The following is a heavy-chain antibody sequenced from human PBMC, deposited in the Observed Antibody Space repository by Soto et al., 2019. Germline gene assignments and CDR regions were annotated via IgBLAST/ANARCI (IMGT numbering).Heavy chain of an antibody. CDR2: ISAYNGNT. CDR1: GYTFTSYG. V-gene: IGHV1-18*01. D-gene: IGHD3-3*01. Sequence: ASVKVSCKASGYTFTSYGISWVRQAPGQGLEWMGWISAYNGNTNYAQKLQGRVTMTTDTSTSTAYMELRSLRSDDTAVYYCARELYDFWSGYHNGAFDIWGQGTMVTVSS. J-gene: IGHJ3*02. CDR3: ARELYDFWSGYHNGAFDI.